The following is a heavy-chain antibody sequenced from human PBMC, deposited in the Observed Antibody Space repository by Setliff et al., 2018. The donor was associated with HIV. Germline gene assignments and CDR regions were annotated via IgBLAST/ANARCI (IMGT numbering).Heavy chain of an antibody. CDR3: AREAPRYASGAFDF. Sequence: ASVKVSCKSSGYNFNNFGVSWVRQAPGQGLEWLGYINGYNSKTHYLPRLQGRLTLTTDTSTNTVYLELRSLISDGTAIYYCAREAPRYASGAFDFWGQGTMVTVSS. V-gene: IGHV1-18*01. D-gene: IGHD3-10*01. CDR2: INGYNSKT. J-gene: IGHJ3*01. CDR1: GYNFNNFG.